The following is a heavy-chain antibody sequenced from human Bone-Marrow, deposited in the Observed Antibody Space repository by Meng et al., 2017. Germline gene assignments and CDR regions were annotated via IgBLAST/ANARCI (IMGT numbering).Heavy chain of an antibody. V-gene: IGHV3-74*03. Sequence: GGSLRLSCAASGFTFSFYNMHWVRQTPGEGLVWVSRINTDATITTYADSVKGRFTISRDNAKNPVYLQMNSLRAEDTAVYYCARDADWVIFDHWGQGALVTVSS. CDR3: ARDADWVIFDH. J-gene: IGHJ4*02. CDR1: GFTFSFYN. CDR2: INTDATIT. D-gene: IGHD3-9*01.